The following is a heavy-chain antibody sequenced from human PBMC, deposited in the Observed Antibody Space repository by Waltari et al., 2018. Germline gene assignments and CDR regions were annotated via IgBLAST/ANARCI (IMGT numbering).Heavy chain of an antibody. J-gene: IGHJ4*02. CDR1: GGSISSSSYY. Sequence: QLQLQESGPGLVKPSETLSLTCTVSGGSISSSSYYWGWIRQPPGKGLEWIGSIYYSGSTYYNPSLKSRVTISVDTSKNQFSLKRSSVTAADTAVYFCGIAVAGYYFDYWGQGTLVTVSS. D-gene: IGHD6-19*01. V-gene: IGHV4-39*01. CDR2: IYYSGST. CDR3: GIAVAGYYFDY.